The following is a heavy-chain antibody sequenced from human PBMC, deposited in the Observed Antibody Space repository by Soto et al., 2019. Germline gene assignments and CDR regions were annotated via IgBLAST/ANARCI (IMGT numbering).Heavy chain of an antibody. CDR3: ARDPGSVGATHIDY. V-gene: IGHV3-30-3*01. D-gene: IGHD1-26*01. J-gene: IGHJ4*02. Sequence: GGSLRLSCAASGFTFSSYAMHWVRQAPGKGLEWVAVISYDGSNKYYADSVKGRFTISRDNSKNTLYLQMNSLRAEDTAVYYCARDPGSVGATHIDYWGQGTLVTVSS. CDR1: GFTFSSYA. CDR2: ISYDGSNK.